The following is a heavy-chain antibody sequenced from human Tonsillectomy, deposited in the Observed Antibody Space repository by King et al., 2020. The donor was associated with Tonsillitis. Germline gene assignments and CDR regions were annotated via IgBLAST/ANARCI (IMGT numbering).Heavy chain of an antibody. CDR1: GFTFSSYS. Sequence: VQLVESGGGLVKPGGSLRLSCAASGFTFSSYSMNWVRQAPGKGLEWVSSISRSSSYIYYADSMKGRFTISRDNAKNSLYLQMNSLRAEDTAVYYCARDSGESSGYEGIYYYYMDVWGKGTTVTVSS. V-gene: IGHV3-21*01. CDR3: ARDSGESSGYEGIYYYYMDV. D-gene: IGHD3-22*01. CDR2: ISRSSSYI. J-gene: IGHJ6*03.